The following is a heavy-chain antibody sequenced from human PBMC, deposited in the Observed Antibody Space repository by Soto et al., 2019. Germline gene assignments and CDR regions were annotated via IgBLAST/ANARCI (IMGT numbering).Heavy chain of an antibody. D-gene: IGHD3-10*01. CDR1: GGSFSGYY. CDR2: INHSGST. Sequence: SETLSLTCAVYGGSFSGYYWSWIRQPPGKGLEWIGEINHSGSTNYNPSLKSRVTISVDTSKNQFSLKLSSVTAADTAVYYCARAPMYYYGSGSYYTNNWFDPWGQGTLVTVS. J-gene: IGHJ5*02. V-gene: IGHV4-34*01. CDR3: ARAPMYYYGSGSYYTNNWFDP.